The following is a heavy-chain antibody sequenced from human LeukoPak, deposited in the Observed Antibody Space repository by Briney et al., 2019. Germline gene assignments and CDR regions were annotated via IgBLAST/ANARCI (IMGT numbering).Heavy chain of an antibody. Sequence: GGSLRLSCAASGITFSDHYMDWVRQAPGKGLEWVVRIRNKANSYTTEYAASVKGRFTISRDDSKNSLYLQMNSLKTEDTAVYYCARSSANWPFDYWGQGTLVTVSS. CDR2: IRNKANSYTT. V-gene: IGHV3-72*01. J-gene: IGHJ4*02. CDR3: ARSSANWPFDY. CDR1: GITFSDHY. D-gene: IGHD1-1*01.